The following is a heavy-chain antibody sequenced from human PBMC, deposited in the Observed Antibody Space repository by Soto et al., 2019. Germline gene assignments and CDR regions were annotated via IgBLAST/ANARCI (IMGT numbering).Heavy chain of an antibody. D-gene: IGHD3-10*01. CDR3: ARVGFG. CDR1: GFNFRNFD. J-gene: IGHJ1*01. V-gene: IGHV3-48*03. CDR2: ISERGITT. Sequence: PRESLRLSWVASGFNFRNFDMNWVRQAPGRGLEWISLISERGITTTYADSVRSRFTVSRDNAQSSLYLQMDRLTVEDTGVYYCARVGFGWGRRVRVTVS.